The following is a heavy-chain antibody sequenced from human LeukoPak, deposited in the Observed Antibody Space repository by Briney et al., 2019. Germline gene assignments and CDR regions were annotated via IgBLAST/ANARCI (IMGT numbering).Heavy chain of an antibody. J-gene: IGHJ4*02. Sequence: PGGSLRLSCAASGFTFSSSAMNWVRQAPGKGLEWVSYITSSSTTLYYTDSVKGRFTISRDNAKNSLYLQMNSLRAEDTAVYYCAKDPGTTSGYWGQGTLVTVSS. CDR3: AKDPGTTSGY. V-gene: IGHV3-48*04. CDR1: GFTFSSSA. D-gene: IGHD1-1*01. CDR2: ITSSSTTL.